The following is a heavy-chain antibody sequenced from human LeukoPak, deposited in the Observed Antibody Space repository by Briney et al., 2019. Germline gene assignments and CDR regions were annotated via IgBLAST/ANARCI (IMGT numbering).Heavy chain of an antibody. Sequence: GGSLRLSCAASGFTSSSYAMHWVRQAPGKGLEWVAVISYDGSNKYYADSVKGRFTISRDNSKNTLYLQMNSLRAEDTAVYYCARDSGSYHPVVDYWGQGTLVTVSS. J-gene: IGHJ4*02. V-gene: IGHV3-30*04. CDR2: ISYDGSNK. D-gene: IGHD1-26*01. CDR1: GFTSSSYA. CDR3: ARDSGSYHPVVDY.